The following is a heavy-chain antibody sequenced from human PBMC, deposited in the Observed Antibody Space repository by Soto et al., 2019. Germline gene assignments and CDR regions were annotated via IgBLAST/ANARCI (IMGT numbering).Heavy chain of an antibody. Sequence: GGSLRLSCAASGFTFSSAWMNWVRQAPGKGLEWVGRIKSKTDGGTTDYAAPVKGRFTISRDDSKNTLYLQMNSLKTEDTAVYYCTTDPLVRTAAGTLDYWGQGTLVTVSS. CDR2: IKSKTDGGTT. D-gene: IGHD6-13*01. CDR3: TTDPLVRTAAGTLDY. CDR1: GFTFSSAW. J-gene: IGHJ4*02. V-gene: IGHV3-15*07.